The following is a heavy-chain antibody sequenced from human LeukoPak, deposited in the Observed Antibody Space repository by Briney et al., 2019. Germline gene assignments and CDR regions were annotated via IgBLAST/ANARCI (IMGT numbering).Heavy chain of an antibody. V-gene: IGHV3-53*01. CDR1: GFTVSSNY. Sequence: GGSLRLSCAASGFTVSSNYMSWVRQAPGKGLEWVSVIYSGGSTYYADSVKGRFTISRDSSKNTLYLQMNSLRAEDTAVYYCVMTYYYGSGSDWGQGTLVTVSS. CDR3: VMTYYYGSGSD. CDR2: IYSGGST. J-gene: IGHJ4*02. D-gene: IGHD3-10*01.